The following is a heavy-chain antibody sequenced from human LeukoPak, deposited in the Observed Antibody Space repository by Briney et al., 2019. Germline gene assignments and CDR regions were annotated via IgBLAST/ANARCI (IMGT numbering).Heavy chain of an antibody. CDR1: GVSISRSTLY. CDR2: IYYAGST. J-gene: IGHJ4*02. CDR3: ASIAAAGNE. V-gene: IGHV4-39*01. Sequence: SETLSLTCTVSGVSISRSTLYWGWIRQPPGKGLEWIGSIYYAGSTYYNPSLKSRVTISVDTSKNQFSLKLTSVTAADSAVYFCASIAAAGNEWGQGTLVTVSS. D-gene: IGHD6-13*01.